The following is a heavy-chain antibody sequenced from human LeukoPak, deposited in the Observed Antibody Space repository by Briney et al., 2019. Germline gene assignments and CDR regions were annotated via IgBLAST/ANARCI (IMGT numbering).Heavy chain of an antibody. D-gene: IGHD1-14*01. J-gene: IGHJ6*03. Sequence: PSETLSLTCTVSGGSISSSSYYWGWIRQPPGKGLEWIGSIYYSGSTYYNPSLKSRVTISVDTSKNQFSLKLSSVTAADTAVYYCARVTGSTIYYYYYMDVWGKGTTVTVSS. V-gene: IGHV4-39*07. CDR2: IYYSGST. CDR1: GGSISSSSYY. CDR3: ARVTGSTIYYYYYMDV.